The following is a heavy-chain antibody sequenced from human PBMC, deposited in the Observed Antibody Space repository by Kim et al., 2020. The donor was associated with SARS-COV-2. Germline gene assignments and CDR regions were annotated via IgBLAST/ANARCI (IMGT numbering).Heavy chain of an antibody. CDR3: ARDRDSAPFLTGYPTHPLYYGMDV. V-gene: IGHV1-2*04. D-gene: IGHD3-9*01. CDR1: GYTFTGYY. Sequence: ASVKVSCKASGYTFTGYYMHWVRQAPGQGLEWMGWINPNSGGTNYAQKFQGWVTMTRDTSISTAYMELSRLRSDDTAVYYCARDRDSAPFLTGYPTHPLYYGMDVWGQGTTVTVSS. J-gene: IGHJ6*02. CDR2: INPNSGGT.